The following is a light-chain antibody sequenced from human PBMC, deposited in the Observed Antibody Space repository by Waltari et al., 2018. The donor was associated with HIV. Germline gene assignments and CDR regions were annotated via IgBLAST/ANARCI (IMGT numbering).Light chain of an antibody. CDR3: AAWDDSLSGVV. V-gene: IGLV1-47*01. Sequence: QSVLTQPPSASGTPGQRVTISCSGSSSNIGSDYVYWYQHLPGTAPKLLIYKDNRRPSGVPDRSSGSKSGTSASLAISGLRPEDEADYSCAAWDDSLSGVVFGGGTKLTVL. CDR2: KDN. J-gene: IGLJ2*01. CDR1: SSNIGSDY.